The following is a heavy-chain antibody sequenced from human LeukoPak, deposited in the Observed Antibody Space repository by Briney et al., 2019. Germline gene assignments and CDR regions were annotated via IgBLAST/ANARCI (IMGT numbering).Heavy chain of an antibody. V-gene: IGHV4-4*07. CDR1: GGSISNYY. CDR2: IYTSGST. J-gene: IGHJ4*02. Sequence: SETLSLTCIVSGGSISNYYWSWIRQPAGKGLEWIGRIYTSGSTKYNPSLKSRVTMSVDTSKNQFSLKLRSVTAADTAVYYCASNTGTVFDYWGQGALVTVSS. D-gene: IGHD7-27*01. CDR3: ASNTGTVFDY.